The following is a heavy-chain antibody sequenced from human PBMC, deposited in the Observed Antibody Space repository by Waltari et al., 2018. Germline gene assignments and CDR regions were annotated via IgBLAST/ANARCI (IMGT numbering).Heavy chain of an antibody. CDR2: ISAYNGNT. CDR1: AYTFTSYG. J-gene: IGHJ4*02. Sequence: QVPLVQSGAAVTKPAPSVQVSCKPSAYTFTSYGILWVPQPPAPRLEWMGWISAYNGNTNYAQKLQGRVTMTTDTSTSTAYMELRSLRSDDTAVYYGARDYSGSWDSALDYWGQGTLVTVSS. D-gene: IGHD1-26*01. CDR3: ARDYSGSWDSALDY. V-gene: IGHV1-18*01.